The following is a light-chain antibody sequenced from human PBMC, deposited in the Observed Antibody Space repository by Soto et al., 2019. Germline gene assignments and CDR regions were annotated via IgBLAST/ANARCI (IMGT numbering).Light chain of an antibody. Sequence: EIVLTQSPGTLSLSPGERATLSCRASQSVSSSYLAWYQQKPGQAPRLLIYGASSRATGIPDRFSGSGSGTDFTITIIRLEPEDFAVYYCQQYGSTPSITFGQGTRLEIK. J-gene: IGKJ5*01. CDR1: QSVSSSY. CDR3: QQYGSTPSIT. CDR2: GAS. V-gene: IGKV3-20*01.